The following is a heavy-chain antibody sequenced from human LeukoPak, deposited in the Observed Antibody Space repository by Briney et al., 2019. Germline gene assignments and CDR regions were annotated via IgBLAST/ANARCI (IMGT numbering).Heavy chain of an antibody. V-gene: IGHV7-4-1*02. CDR2: INTNTGNP. CDR1: GYTFTSYA. D-gene: IGHD5-12*01. CDR3: ARRGPPSGHSGYSYYFDY. Sequence: ASVKVSCRASGYTFTSYAMNWVRQAPGQGLERMGWINTNTGNPTYAQGFTGRFVFSLDTSVSTAYLQISSLKAEDTAVYYCARRGPPSGHSGYSYYFDYWGQGTLVTVSP. J-gene: IGHJ4*02.